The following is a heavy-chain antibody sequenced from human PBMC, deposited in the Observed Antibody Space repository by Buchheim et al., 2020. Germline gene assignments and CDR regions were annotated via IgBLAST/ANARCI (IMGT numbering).Heavy chain of an antibody. CDR3: ARGIQSVPAAISLYYYYMDV. Sequence: EVQLVESGGGLVQPGGSLRLSCAASGFTFSSYWMSWVRQAPGKGLEWVANIKQGGSEKYYVDSVKGRFTISRDNAKNSLYLQMNSLRAEDTAVYYCARGIQSVPAAISLYYYYMDVWGKGTT. V-gene: IGHV3-7*01. J-gene: IGHJ6*03. D-gene: IGHD2-2*02. CDR1: GFTFSSYW. CDR2: IKQGGSEK.